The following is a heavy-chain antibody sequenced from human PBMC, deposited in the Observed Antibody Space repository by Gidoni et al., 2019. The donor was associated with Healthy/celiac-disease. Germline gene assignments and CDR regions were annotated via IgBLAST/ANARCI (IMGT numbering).Heavy chain of an antibody. V-gene: IGHV3-23*01. D-gene: IGHD4-17*01. CDR1: GFTFRSYA. CDR2: ISGSGGST. J-gene: IGHJ4*02. Sequence: EVQLLESGGGLVQPGGSLRLSCAASGFTFRSYAMSWVRQAPGKGLEWVSAISGSGGSTYYADSVKGRFTISRDNSKNTLYLQMNSLRAEDTAVYYCAKDHNGDYGLWGELWGQGTLVTVSS. CDR3: AKDHNGDYGLWGEL.